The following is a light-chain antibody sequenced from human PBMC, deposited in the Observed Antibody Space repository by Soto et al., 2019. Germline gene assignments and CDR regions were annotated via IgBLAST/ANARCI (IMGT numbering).Light chain of an antibody. V-gene: IGKV3-15*01. CDR3: QQYNGT. CDR1: QSVSSD. Sequence: EIVMTQSPATLSVSPGERATLSCRASQSVSSDLAWYLQKPGQAPSLLVYAASTRATGMPARFSGSGSGTEFTLTISSLQSEDFAVYYCQQYNGTFGQGTKVEVK. J-gene: IGKJ1*01. CDR2: AAS.